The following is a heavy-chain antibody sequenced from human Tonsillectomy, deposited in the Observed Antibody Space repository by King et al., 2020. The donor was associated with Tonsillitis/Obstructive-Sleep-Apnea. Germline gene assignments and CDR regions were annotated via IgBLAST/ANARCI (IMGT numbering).Heavy chain of an antibody. CDR2: IIPIFGTA. CDR1: GGTFSSYA. J-gene: IGHJ5*02. D-gene: IGHD4-11*01. V-gene: IGHV1-69*01. Sequence: VQLVESGAEVKKPGSSVKVSCKASGGTFSSYAISWVRQAPGQGLEWMGGIIPIFGTANYAQKFQGRVTITADESTSKAYMELSSLRSEDTAVYYCAVYSNYAHNWFDPWGQGTLVTVSS. CDR3: AVYSNYAHNWFDP.